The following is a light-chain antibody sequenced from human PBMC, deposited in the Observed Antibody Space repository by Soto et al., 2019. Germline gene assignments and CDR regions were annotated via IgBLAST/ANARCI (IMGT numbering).Light chain of an antibody. V-gene: IGLV1-40*01. CDR2: GNS. CDR1: SSNIGAGYD. CDR3: QSYDSGLGGWGDV. Sequence: QSVLTQPPSVSGAPGQRVTISCTGSSSNIGAGYDVHWYQQLPGTAPKLLIYGNSNRPSGVPYRFSGSKSGTSASLAISGLQAEVEADYYCQSYDSGLGGWGDVFGSGTKVTAL. J-gene: IGLJ1*01.